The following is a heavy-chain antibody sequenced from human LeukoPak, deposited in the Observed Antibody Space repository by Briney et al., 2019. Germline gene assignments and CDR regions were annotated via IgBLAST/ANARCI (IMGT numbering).Heavy chain of an antibody. Sequence: GGSLRLSCAASGFTFSSYAMSWVRQAPGKGLEWVSAISGGSTYYADSVKGRFTISRDNSKNTLYLQMNSLRAEDTAVYYCAKVPRGSYFDYWGQGTLVTVSS. J-gene: IGHJ4*02. CDR1: GFTFSSYA. D-gene: IGHD1-26*01. CDR2: ISGGST. V-gene: IGHV3-23*01. CDR3: AKVPRGSYFDY.